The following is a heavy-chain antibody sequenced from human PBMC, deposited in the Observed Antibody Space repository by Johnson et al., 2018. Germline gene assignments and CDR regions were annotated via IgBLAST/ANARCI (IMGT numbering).Heavy chain of an antibody. CDR1: GFTFSSYS. CDR3: ARSQSAYYGDYVGAEYFQH. J-gene: IGHJ1*01. V-gene: IGHV3-21*01. Sequence: VQLVESGGGLVKPGGSLRLSCAASGFTFSSYSMNWVRQAPGKGLEWVSSIRSSSSYIHSADSLKGRFTISRDNAKNSLYLQMNSLRAEDTAVYYCARSQSAYYGDYVGAEYFQHWGQGTLVTVSS. D-gene: IGHD4-17*01. CDR2: IRSSSSYI.